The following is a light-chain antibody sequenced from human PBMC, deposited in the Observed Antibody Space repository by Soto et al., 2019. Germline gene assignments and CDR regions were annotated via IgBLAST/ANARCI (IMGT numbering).Light chain of an antibody. J-gene: IGKJ5*01. V-gene: IGKV1-33*01. Sequence: MQRTDCASSLSASVLDRFTITFQAIQNINNYLNWYQQKPGRAPKLLIYDASNLEAGVPSRFRGSGSGTDFTFTISRLQPEDIATYYCQQYENLHTFGQGTRLEIK. CDR3: QQYENLHT. CDR2: DAS. CDR1: QNINNY.